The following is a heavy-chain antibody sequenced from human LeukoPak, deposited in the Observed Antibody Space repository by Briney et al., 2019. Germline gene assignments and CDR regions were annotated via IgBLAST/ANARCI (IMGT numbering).Heavy chain of an antibody. D-gene: IGHD4-23*01. Sequence: SETLSLTCAVYGGPFSGYYWSWIRQPPGKGLEWIGEINHSGSTNYNPSVKSRVTISVDTSKNQFSLKLESVTAADTAVYFFAREPRWSRDAAFDFWRQGTMVTASS. J-gene: IGHJ3*01. CDR2: INHSGST. CDR3: AREPRWSRDAAFDF. CDR1: GGPFSGYY. V-gene: IGHV4-34*01.